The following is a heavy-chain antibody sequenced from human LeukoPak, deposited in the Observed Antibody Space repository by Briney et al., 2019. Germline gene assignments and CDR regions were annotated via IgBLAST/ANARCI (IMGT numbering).Heavy chain of an antibody. CDR3: ARVCATYDIWTGYYYYMDV. CDR1: GYTFTSYG. CDR2: ISAYNGNT. V-gene: IGHV1-18*01. J-gene: IGHJ6*03. Sequence: GASVKVSCKASGYTFTSYGISWVRQAPGQGLEWMGWISAYNGNTNYAQKLQGRVTMTTGTSTSTAYIELRSLRCDGAAGEYWARVCATYDIWTGYYYYMDVWGKGTTVTVSS. D-gene: IGHD3-9*01.